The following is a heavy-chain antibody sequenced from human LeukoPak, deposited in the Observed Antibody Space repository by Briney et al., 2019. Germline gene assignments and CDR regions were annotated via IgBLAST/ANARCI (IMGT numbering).Heavy chain of an antibody. Sequence: SETLSLTCTVSGGSISSSSYYWGWIRQPPGKGLEWIGSIYYSGSTYYNPSLKSRVTISVDTSKNQFSLKLSSVTAADTAVYYCAGDFNDILTGYVYYMDVWGKGTTVTISS. J-gene: IGHJ6*03. CDR3: AGDFNDILTGYVYYMDV. CDR2: IYYSGST. D-gene: IGHD3-9*01. CDR1: GGSISSSSYY. V-gene: IGHV4-39*02.